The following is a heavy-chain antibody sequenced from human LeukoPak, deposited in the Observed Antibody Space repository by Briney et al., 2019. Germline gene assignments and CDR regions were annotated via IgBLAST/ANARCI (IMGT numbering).Heavy chain of an antibody. Sequence: ASVKVSCKASGYTFTTYDINWGRQATGQGLEWMVWMNPNSGNTGYTQKFQGRVTMTRNTSISTAYMELSSLRSEDTAVYYCARGRGSGHKENWFDPWGQGTLVTVSS. D-gene: IGHD6-19*01. CDR3: ARGRGSGHKENWFDP. CDR2: MNPNSGNT. CDR1: GYTFTTYD. V-gene: IGHV1-8*01. J-gene: IGHJ5*02.